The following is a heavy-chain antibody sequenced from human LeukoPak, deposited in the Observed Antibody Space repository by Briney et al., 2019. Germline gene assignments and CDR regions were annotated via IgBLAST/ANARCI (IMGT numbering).Heavy chain of an antibody. CDR2: ISSSSSYI. Sequence: PGGSLRLSCAASGFTFSSYSMNCVRQAPGKWLEWVSSISSSSSYIYYADPVKGRFTISRDNAKNSLYLQMNSLRAEDTGVYYCARVRTGTTRGAFDYWGQGTLVIVSS. J-gene: IGHJ4*02. D-gene: IGHD1-7*01. V-gene: IGHV3-21*01. CDR1: GFTFSSYS. CDR3: ARVRTGTTRGAFDY.